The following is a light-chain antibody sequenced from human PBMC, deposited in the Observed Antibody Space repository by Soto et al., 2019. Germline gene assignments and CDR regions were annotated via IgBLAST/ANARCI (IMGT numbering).Light chain of an antibody. J-gene: IGKJ3*01. Sequence: EIVMTQSPATLSVSPGERATLSGRASQSVSSNLAWYQQKPGLAPRLLIYDASSRATGIPDRFSGSGSGTDFTLTISRLEPEDFAVYYCQQYGSSPSFGPGTKVDIK. CDR2: DAS. V-gene: IGKV3D-20*01. CDR1: QSVSSN. CDR3: QQYGSSPS.